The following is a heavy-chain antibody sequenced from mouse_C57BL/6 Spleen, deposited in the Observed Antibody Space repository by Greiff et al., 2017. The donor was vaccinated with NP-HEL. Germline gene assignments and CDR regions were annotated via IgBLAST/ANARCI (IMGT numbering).Heavy chain of an antibody. CDR2: ISSGGSYT. CDR1: GFTFSSYG. D-gene: IGHD4-1*01. Sequence: EVQGVESGGDLVKPGGSLKLSCAASGFTFSSYGMSWVRQTPDKRLEWVATISSGGSYTYYPDSVKGRFTISRDNAKNTLYLQLSSLKSEDTAMYSCARQLGRRAWFAYWGQGTLVTVSA. V-gene: IGHV5-6*01. J-gene: IGHJ3*01. CDR3: ARQLGRRAWFAY.